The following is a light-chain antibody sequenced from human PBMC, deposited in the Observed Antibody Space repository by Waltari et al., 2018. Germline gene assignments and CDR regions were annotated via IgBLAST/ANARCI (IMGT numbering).Light chain of an antibody. CDR2: RNN. CDR3: AAWDDSLSGNV. Sequence: QSVLTQPPSASGTPGQRVTISCSGGRSHLGTKYVDWYPQLPGTAPKPLIFRNNQRPSGVPDRFSGSKSGTSASLAISGLRSEDEADYYCAAWDDSLSGNVFGTGTKVTAL. V-gene: IGLV1-47*01. J-gene: IGLJ1*01. CDR1: RSHLGTKY.